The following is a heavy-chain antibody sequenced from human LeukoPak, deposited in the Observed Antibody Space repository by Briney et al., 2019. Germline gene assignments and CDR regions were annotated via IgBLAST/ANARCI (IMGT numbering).Heavy chain of an antibody. J-gene: IGHJ6*02. CDR1: GGSFSGYY. D-gene: IGHD5-24*01. CDR3: ARHSGRRLQAGSSYDMDV. Sequence: SETLSLTCAVYGGSFSGYYWSWIRQPPGKWLEWLGEINHSGSTNYNPSLKSRVTISVDTSRNQFSLKVTTVTAADTAVYYCARHSGRRLQAGSSYDMDVWGQGTTVTVSS. CDR2: INHSGST. V-gene: IGHV4-34*01.